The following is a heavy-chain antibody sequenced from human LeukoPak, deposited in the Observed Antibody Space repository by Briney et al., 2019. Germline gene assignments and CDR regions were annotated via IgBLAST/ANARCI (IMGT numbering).Heavy chain of an antibody. J-gene: IGHJ4*02. V-gene: IGHV4-39*01. Sequence: SETLSLTCTVSGGSISSSSYYWGWIRQPPGKGLEWIGSIYYSGSTYYNPSLKSRVTISVDTSKNQFSLKLSSVTAADTAVYYCARPSTLYSSSWYPTAGPFDYWGQGTLVTVSS. CDR1: GGSISSSSYY. CDR3: ARPSTLYSSSWYPTAGPFDY. CDR2: IYYSGST. D-gene: IGHD6-13*01.